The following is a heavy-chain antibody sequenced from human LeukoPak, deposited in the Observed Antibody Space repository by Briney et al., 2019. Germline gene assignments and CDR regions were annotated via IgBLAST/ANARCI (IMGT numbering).Heavy chain of an antibody. V-gene: IGHV3-23*01. J-gene: IGHJ6*03. CDR1: WFTFKKYW. CDR3: AKPLWFGDKNYYYYYMDV. CDR2: FCCNCGST. D-gene: IGHD3-10*01. Sequence: GALRLSWAGSWFTFKKYWIDLGRPAPGKGVEVGPGFCCNCGSTYYADSVKGRFTISRDNSENTLYLQMNSLRAEDTAVYYCAKPLWFGDKNYYYYYMDVWGKGTTVTISS.